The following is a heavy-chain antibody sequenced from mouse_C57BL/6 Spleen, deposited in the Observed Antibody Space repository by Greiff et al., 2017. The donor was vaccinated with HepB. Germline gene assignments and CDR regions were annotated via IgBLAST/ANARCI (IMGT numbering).Heavy chain of an antibody. CDR1: GFTFTDYY. CDR2: IRNKANGYTT. V-gene: IGHV7-3*01. D-gene: IGHD3-1*01. CDR3: ARHTGPLYAMDY. Sequence: EVHLVESGGGLVQPGGSLSLSCAASGFTFTDYYMSWVRQPPGKALEWLGFIRNKANGYTTEYSASVKGRFTISRDNSQSILYLQMNALRAEDSATYYCARHTGPLYAMDYWGQGTSVTVSS. J-gene: IGHJ4*01.